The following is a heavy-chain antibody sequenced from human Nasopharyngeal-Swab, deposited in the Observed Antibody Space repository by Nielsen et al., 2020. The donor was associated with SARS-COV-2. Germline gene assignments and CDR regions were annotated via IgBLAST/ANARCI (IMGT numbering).Heavy chain of an antibody. D-gene: IGHD3-22*01. J-gene: IGHJ4*02. CDR2: IYYSGST. V-gene: IGHV4-31*02. Sequence: WIRQPPGKGLEWIGYIYYSGSTYYNPSLKSRVTISVDTSKNQFSLKLSSVTAAETAVYYCARGNFYYSDSRVFDYRGQGTLVTVSS. CDR3: ARGNFYYSDSRVFDY.